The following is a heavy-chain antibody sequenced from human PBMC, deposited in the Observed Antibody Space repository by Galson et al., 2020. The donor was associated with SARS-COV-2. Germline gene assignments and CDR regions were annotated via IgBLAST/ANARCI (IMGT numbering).Heavy chain of an antibody. CDR3: ARGVYSRSSWELIHYGMDV. D-gene: IGHD6-6*01. CDR1: GGSVSSGSYY. J-gene: IGHJ6*02. Sequence: SETLSLTCTVSGGSVSSGSYYWSWIRQPPGKGLEWIGYLYYSGSTNYNPSLKSRVTISVDTSKNQFSLKLSSVTAADTAVYYCARGVYSRSSWELIHYGMDVWGQGTTVTVSS. CDR2: LYYSGST. V-gene: IGHV4-61*01.